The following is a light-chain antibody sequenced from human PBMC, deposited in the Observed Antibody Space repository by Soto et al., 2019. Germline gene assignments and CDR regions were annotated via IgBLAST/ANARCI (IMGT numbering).Light chain of an antibody. V-gene: IGLV1-40*01. CDR3: QSYDSSLSGLV. CDR1: SSNIGAGYD. J-gene: IGLJ2*01. Sequence: QPVLTQPPSVSGAPGQRVTISCTVSSSNIGAGYDVHWYQQLPGTAPKLLIYGNSNRPSGVPDRFSGSKSGTSASLAITGLQAEDEADYYCQSYDSSLSGLVFGGGTKVTVL. CDR2: GNS.